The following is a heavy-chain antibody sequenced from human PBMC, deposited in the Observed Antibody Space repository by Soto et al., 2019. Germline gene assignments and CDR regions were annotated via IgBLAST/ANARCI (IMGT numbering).Heavy chain of an antibody. CDR3: ARDRGKGISWHYYYYYMDV. Sequence: GASVKVSCKASGYTFTSYGISWVRQAPGQGLEWMGWMSAYNGNTNYAQKLQGRVTMTTDTSTSTAYMELRSLRSDDTAEYYCARDRGKGISWHYYYYYMDVWGKGTTVTVSS. V-gene: IGHV1-18*01. J-gene: IGHJ6*03. D-gene: IGHD6-13*01. CDR2: MSAYNGNT. CDR1: GYTFTSYG.